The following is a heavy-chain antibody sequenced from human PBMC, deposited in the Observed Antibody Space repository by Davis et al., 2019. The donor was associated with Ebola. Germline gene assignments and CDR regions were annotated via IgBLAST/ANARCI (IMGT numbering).Heavy chain of an antibody. Sequence: LSLTCAASGFTFSSYGMHWVRQAPGKGLEWVAVIWYDGSNKYYADSVKGRFTISRDNSKNTLYLQMNSLRAEDTAVYYCAKGELLWFRELLGDYWGQGTLVTVSS. D-gene: IGHD3-10*01. J-gene: IGHJ4*02. CDR3: AKGELLWFRELLGDY. CDR1: GFTFSSYG. V-gene: IGHV3-33*06. CDR2: IWYDGSNK.